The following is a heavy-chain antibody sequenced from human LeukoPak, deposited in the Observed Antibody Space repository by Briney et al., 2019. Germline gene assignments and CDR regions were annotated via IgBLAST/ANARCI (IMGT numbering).Heavy chain of an antibody. CDR1: GYSFTSYW. CDR3: ARLAHGYSSSWRPYYYYMDV. J-gene: IGHJ6*03. Sequence: GESLRISCKGSGYSFTSYWIGWVLQMPGKGLEWMGIIYPGDSDTRYSPSFQGQVTISADKSISTAYLQWSSLKASDTAMYYCARLAHGYSSSWRPYYYYMDVWGKGTTVTVSS. CDR2: IYPGDSDT. V-gene: IGHV5-51*01. D-gene: IGHD6-13*01.